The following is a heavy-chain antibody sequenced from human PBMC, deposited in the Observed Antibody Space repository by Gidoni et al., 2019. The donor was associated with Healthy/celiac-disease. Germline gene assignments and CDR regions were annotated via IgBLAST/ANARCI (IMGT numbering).Heavy chain of an antibody. J-gene: IGHJ6*02. CDR3: ARGSGYYYYYGMDV. Sequence: QVQLQQWGAGLLKPSETLSLTCAVYGGSFSGYYWRWIRQPPGKGLEWIGEINHSGSTNYNPSLKSRVTISVDTSKNQFSLKLSSVTAADTAVYYCARGSGYYYYYGMDVWGQGTTVTVSS. CDR1: GGSFSGYY. V-gene: IGHV4-34*01. CDR2: INHSGST.